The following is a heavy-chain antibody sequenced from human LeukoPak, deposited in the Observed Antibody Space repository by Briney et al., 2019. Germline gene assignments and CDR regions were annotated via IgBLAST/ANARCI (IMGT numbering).Heavy chain of an antibody. CDR2: ISSTGTYV. CDR3: ARVTAAAGPDY. J-gene: IGHJ4*02. V-gene: IGHV3-21*01. Sequence: GGSLRLSCAASGFTFSSYSMSWVRQAPRMGLEWVSSISSTGTYVYYADSVKGRFTISRDNAKKSLYLQMNSLRADDTAVYYCARVTAAAGPDYRGQGTLVTVSS. D-gene: IGHD6-13*01. CDR1: GFTFSSYS.